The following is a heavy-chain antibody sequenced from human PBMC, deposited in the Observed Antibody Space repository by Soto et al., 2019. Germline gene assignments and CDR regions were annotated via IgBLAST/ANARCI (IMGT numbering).Heavy chain of an antibody. D-gene: IGHD3-10*01. CDR1: GFTFSSYA. CDR3: AKESYHGSGSNPHWLDP. Sequence: GGSLRLSCAASGFTFSSYAMSWVRQAPGKGLEWVSAISGSGGSTYYADSVKGRFTISRDNSKNTLYLQMNSLRAEDTAVYYCAKESYHGSGSNPHWLDPWGQGTMVTVYS. V-gene: IGHV3-23*01. J-gene: IGHJ5*02. CDR2: ISGSGGST.